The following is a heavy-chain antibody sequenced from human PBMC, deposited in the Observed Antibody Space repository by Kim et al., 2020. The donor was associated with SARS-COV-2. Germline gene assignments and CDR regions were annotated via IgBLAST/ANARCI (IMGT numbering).Heavy chain of an antibody. CDR2: T. J-gene: IGHJ4*02. CDR3: ARARGLVPFDY. V-gene: IGHV3-13*01. D-gene: IGHD6-19*01. Sequence: TYSPGAVKGRLTLSRENAKNSLYLQMNSLRAGNTAVYYCARARGLVPFDYWGQGTLVTVSS.